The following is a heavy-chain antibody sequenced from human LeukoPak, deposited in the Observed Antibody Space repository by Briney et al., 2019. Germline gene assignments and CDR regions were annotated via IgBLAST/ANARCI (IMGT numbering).Heavy chain of an antibody. CDR3: ARDQSWNYVYYGMDV. CDR2: ISSSGSTI. Sequence: GGSLRLSCAASGFTFSSYEMNWVRQAPGKGMDWVSYISSSGSTIYYADSVKGRFTISRDNAKNSLYLQMNSLRAEDTAVYYCARDQSWNYVYYGMDVWGQGTTVTVSS. D-gene: IGHD6-13*01. V-gene: IGHV3-48*03. CDR1: GFTFSSYE. J-gene: IGHJ6*02.